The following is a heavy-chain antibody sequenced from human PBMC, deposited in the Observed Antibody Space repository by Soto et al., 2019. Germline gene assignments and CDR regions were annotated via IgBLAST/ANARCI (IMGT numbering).Heavy chain of an antibody. CDR2: INPNGGGS. V-gene: IGHV1-2*02. D-gene: IGHD1-1*01. CDR1: GYTFTGYY. J-gene: IGHJ3*02. Sequence: ASVKVSCKASGYTFTGYYMHWVRQAPGQGLEWMGWINPNGGGSNYAQKFQGRVTMTRDTSISTAYMELSRLRSDDTAVYYCARDHGGNWNDRHDDAFDIWGQGTMVTVSS. CDR3: ARDHGGNWNDRHDDAFDI.